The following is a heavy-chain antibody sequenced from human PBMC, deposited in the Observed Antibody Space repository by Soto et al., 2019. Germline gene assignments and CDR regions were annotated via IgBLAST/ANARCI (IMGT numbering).Heavy chain of an antibody. CDR1: GFTFSDYY. Sequence: GGSLRLSCAASGFTFSDYYMSWIRQAPGKGLEWVSYMRSSGSTIYYADSVKGRFTISRDNAKNSLYLQMNSLRAEDTAVYYCARVDNYYDSSGPLDYWGQGTLVTVSS. CDR2: MRSSGSTI. J-gene: IGHJ4*02. CDR3: ARVDNYYDSSGPLDY. D-gene: IGHD3-22*01. V-gene: IGHV3-11*01.